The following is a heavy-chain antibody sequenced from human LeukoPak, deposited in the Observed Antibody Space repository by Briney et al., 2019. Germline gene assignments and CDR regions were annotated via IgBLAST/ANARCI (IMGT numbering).Heavy chain of an antibody. D-gene: IGHD3-9*01. V-gene: IGHV3-9*01. CDR2: ISWNSGSI. J-gene: IGHJ4*02. CDR1: GFTFDDYA. CDR3: AKDRTYDILTGYTFDH. Sequence: PGRSLRLSCAASGFTFDDYAMHWVRQAPGKGLEWVSGISWNSGSIGYADSVKGRFTISRDNAKNSLYLQMNSLRAEDTALYYCAKDRTYDILTGYTFDHWGQGTLVTVSS.